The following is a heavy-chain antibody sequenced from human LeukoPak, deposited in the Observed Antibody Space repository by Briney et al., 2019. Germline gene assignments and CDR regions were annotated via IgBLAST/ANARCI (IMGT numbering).Heavy chain of an antibody. V-gene: IGHV3-30*18. CDR2: ISYDGSNK. CDR3: AKPTAAGPNWFDP. D-gene: IGHD6-13*01. J-gene: IGHJ5*02. Sequence: GGSLRLSCAASGFTFSSYGMHWVRQAPGKGLEWVAVISYDGSNKYYADSVKGRFTISRDNSKNTLYLQMNSLRAEDTVVYYCAKPTAAGPNWFDPWGQGTLVTVSS. CDR1: GFTFSSYG.